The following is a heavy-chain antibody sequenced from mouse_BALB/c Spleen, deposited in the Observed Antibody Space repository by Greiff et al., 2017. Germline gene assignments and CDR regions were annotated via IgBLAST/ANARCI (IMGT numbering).Heavy chain of an antibody. CDR3: ARGGYFDV. Sequence: DVKLVESGGGLVKPGGSLKLSCAASGFTFSDYYMYWVRQTPEKRLEWVATISDGGSYTYYPDSVKGRFTISRDNAKNNLYLQMSSLKSEDTAMYYCARGGYFDVWGAGTTVTVSS. CDR2: ISDGGSYT. CDR1: GFTFSDYY. J-gene: IGHJ1*01. V-gene: IGHV5-4*02.